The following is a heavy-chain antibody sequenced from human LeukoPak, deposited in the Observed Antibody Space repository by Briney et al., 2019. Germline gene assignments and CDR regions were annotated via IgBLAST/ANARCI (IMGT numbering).Heavy chain of an antibody. D-gene: IGHD1-26*01. Sequence: ASVKVSCKASGYTFTGYCMHWVRQAPGQGLEWMGWFNPNSGGTNYAQKFPGRVSLTRDTDITTAYMDLNRLSPHNTAVYYCARDHRGSYYGWFAPWGQGALVTVSS. CDR1: GYTFTGYC. CDR3: ARDHRGSYYGWFAP. V-gene: IGHV1-2*02. CDR2: FNPNSGGT. J-gene: IGHJ5*02.